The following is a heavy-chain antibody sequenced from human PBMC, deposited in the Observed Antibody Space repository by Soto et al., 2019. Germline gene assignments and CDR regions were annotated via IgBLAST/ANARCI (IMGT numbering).Heavy chain of an antibody. Sequence: QLQLQESGPGLVKPSETLSLTCTVSGGSISSSSYYWGWIRQPPGKGLEWIGSIYYSGSTYYNPSLKSRVTISVDTSKNQFSLKLSSVTAADTAVYYCAIMVRGRGVLDYWGQGTLVTVSS. CDR3: AIMVRGRGVLDY. J-gene: IGHJ4*02. D-gene: IGHD3-10*01. CDR2: IYYSGST. V-gene: IGHV4-39*01. CDR1: GGSISSSSYY.